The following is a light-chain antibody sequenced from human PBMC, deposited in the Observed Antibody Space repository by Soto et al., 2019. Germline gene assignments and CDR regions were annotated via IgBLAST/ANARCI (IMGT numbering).Light chain of an antibody. Sequence: QSVLTQSPSASASLGASVKLTCTLSSGHSSYDIAWHQQQPEKGPRYLMKLNSDGSHRKGDGIPDRFSGSSSGAERYLTISSLQSEDEADYYCQTWGTGIWVFGGGTKLTVL. J-gene: IGLJ3*02. CDR3: QTWGTGIWV. V-gene: IGLV4-69*01. CDR2: LNSDGSH. CDR1: SGHSSYD.